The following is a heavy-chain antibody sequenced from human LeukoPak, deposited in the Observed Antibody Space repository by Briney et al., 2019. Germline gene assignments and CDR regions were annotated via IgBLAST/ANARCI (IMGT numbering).Heavy chain of an antibody. D-gene: IGHD4-17*01. J-gene: IGHJ4*02. Sequence: ISXVRQAPGQGLEWMGGIIPIFGTANYAQKFQGRVTITADESTSTAYMELSSLRSEDTAVYYCARDRRAGDEGYFDYWGQGTLVTVSS. V-gene: IGHV1-69*01. CDR2: IIPIFGTA. CDR3: ARDRRAGDEGYFDY.